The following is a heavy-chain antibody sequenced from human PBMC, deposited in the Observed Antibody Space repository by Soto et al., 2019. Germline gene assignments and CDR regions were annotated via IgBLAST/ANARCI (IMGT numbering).Heavy chain of an antibody. CDR3: ATVGATIYFDY. CDR1: GYTFTDYF. V-gene: IGHV1-2*02. CDR2: INPNSGGT. Sequence: ASVKVSCKASGYTFTDYFIHWVRQAPGQGLEWMGWINPNSGGTNYAQKSQGRVTMTRATSISTAYMELRRLSSDDTAVYYCATVGATIYFDYWGQGTLVNVSS. D-gene: IGHD3-3*01. J-gene: IGHJ4*02.